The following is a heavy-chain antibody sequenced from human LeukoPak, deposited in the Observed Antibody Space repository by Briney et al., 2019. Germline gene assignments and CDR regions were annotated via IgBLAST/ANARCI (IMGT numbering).Heavy chain of an antibody. Sequence: GASVKVSCKASGGTFSSYGISWVRQAPGQGLEWMGWISAYNGNTNYAQKLQGRVTMTTDTSTSTAYMELRSLRSDDTAVYYCARYGAYYDFWSGYLYDYWGQGTLVTVSS. CDR2: ISAYNGNT. CDR1: GGTFSSYG. D-gene: IGHD3-3*01. J-gene: IGHJ4*02. CDR3: ARYGAYYDFWSGYLYDY. V-gene: IGHV1-18*01.